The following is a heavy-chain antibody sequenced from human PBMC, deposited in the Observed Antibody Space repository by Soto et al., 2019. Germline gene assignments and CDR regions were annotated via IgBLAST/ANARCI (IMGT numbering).Heavy chain of an antibody. J-gene: IGHJ4*02. D-gene: IGHD4-17*01. Sequence: QVQLVQSGAEVKKPGASVKVSCKASGYTFTSYDIPWVRQATGQGLEWMGWMNPNRGNTGYAQKLQGRLTMTRNTSISTAYMELSSVRSEDTAVYYCARSVDYGDFDYWGQGTLVTVSS. CDR3: ARSVDYGDFDY. CDR1: GYTFTSYD. V-gene: IGHV1-8*01. CDR2: MNPNRGNT.